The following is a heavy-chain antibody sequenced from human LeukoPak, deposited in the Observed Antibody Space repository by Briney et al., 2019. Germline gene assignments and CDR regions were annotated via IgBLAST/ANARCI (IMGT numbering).Heavy chain of an antibody. CDR1: GYTFTSYY. Sequence: ASVKVSCKASGYTFTSYYMHWVRQAPGQGLEWMGMFNPSGGGTTYAQKLQGRVTMTRDTSTSTVYMELSSLRSEDTAVYYCARGRFVLDYYRFDYWGQGTLVTVSS. V-gene: IGHV1-46*01. J-gene: IGHJ4*02. CDR2: FNPSGGGT. D-gene: IGHD3-22*01. CDR3: ARGRFVLDYYRFDY.